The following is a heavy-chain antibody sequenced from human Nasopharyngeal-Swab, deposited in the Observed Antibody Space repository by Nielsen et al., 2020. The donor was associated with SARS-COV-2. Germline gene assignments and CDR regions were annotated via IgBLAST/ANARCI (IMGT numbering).Heavy chain of an antibody. D-gene: IGHD3-3*01. CDR3: ARHHFQTIFGVVTSTWYFDY. Sequence: SETLSLTCTVSGGSISSSSYYWGWIRQPPGKGLEWIGSIYYSGSTYYNPSLKSRVTISVDTSKNQFSLKLSSVTAADTAVYYCARHHFQTIFGVVTSTWYFDYWGQGTLVTVSS. J-gene: IGHJ4*02. CDR1: GGSISSSSYY. V-gene: IGHV4-39*01. CDR2: IYYSGST.